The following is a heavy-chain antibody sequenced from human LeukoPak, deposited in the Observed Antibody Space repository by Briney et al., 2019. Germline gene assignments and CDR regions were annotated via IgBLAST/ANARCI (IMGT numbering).Heavy chain of an antibody. CDR1: GGTFSSYG. V-gene: IGHV1-8*03. CDR2: MNPNSGNT. D-gene: IGHD3-3*01. CDR3: ARGSRLGVVERDAFDI. J-gene: IGHJ3*02. Sequence: ASVKVSCKASGGTFSSYGISWVRQATGQGLEWMGWMNPNSGNTGYAQKFQGRVTITRNTSISTAYMELSSLRSEDTAVYYCARGSRLGVVERDAFDIWGQGTMVTVSS.